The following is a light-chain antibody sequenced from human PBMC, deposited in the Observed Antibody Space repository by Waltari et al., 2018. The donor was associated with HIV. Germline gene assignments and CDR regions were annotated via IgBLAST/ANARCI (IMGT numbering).Light chain of an antibody. CDR2: DNN. J-gene: IGLJ1*01. V-gene: IGLV1-51*01. Sequence: QSVLTQPPSVSAAPGQKVTISCSGSSSNIGNNYVSWYQQLPGTAPNLLLYDNNKRPSGIPDRFSGSKSGTSATLGISGLQTGDEADYYCGAWDSSLSAYVFGSGTKVTVL. CDR1: SSNIGNNY. CDR3: GAWDSSLSAYV.